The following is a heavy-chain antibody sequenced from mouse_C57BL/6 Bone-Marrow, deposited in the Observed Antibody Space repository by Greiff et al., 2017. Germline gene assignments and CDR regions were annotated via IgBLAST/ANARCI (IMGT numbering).Heavy chain of an antibody. V-gene: IGHV1-81*01. D-gene: IGHD4-1*01. J-gene: IGHJ3*01. Sequence: VQLQESGAELARPGASVKLSCKASGYTFTSYGISWVKQRTGQGLEWIGEIYPRSGNTYYNEKFKGKATLTADKSSSTAYMELRSLTSEDSAVYFCARGPGKAWFAYWGQGTLVTDSA. CDR2: IYPRSGNT. CDR3: ARGPGKAWFAY. CDR1: GYTFTSYG.